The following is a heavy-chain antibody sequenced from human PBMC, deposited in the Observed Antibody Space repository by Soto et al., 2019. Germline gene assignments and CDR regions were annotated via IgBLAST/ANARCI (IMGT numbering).Heavy chain of an antibody. D-gene: IGHD1-26*01. CDR3: AKVGFSGSSTYYYYYGMDV. J-gene: IGHJ6*02. V-gene: IGHV3-30*18. CDR1: GFTFSNYG. Sequence: QVQLVESGEGVVQPGRSLRLSCAASGFTFSNYGMHWVRQAPGKGLEWVAVISYDGSNKYHADSVKGRFTISRDNSKNTLYLQMNSLRAEDTAVYYCAKVGFSGSSTYYYYYGMDVWGQGTTVTVSS. CDR2: ISYDGSNK.